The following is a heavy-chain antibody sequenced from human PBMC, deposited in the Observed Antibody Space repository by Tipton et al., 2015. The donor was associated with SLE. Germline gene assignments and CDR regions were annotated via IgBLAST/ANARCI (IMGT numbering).Heavy chain of an antibody. Sequence: TLSLTCAVYGGSFSGYYWSWIRQHPGKGLEWIGYIYYSGSTYYNPSLKSRVTISIDTSKNQFSLKLSSVTAADTAVYYCARALQNYFDYWGQGTPVTVSS. CDR2: IYYSGST. V-gene: IGHV4-31*11. CDR3: ARALQNYFDY. CDR1: GGSFSGYY. J-gene: IGHJ4*02.